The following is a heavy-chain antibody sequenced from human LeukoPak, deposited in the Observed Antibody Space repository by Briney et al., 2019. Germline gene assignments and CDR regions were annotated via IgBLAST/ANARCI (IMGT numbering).Heavy chain of an antibody. J-gene: IGHJ4*02. D-gene: IGHD2-15*01. Sequence: ASVKVSCKASGYTFTSCDINWVRQATGQGLEWMGWMNPNSGNTGYAQKFQGRVTITRNTSISTAYMELSSLRSEDTAVYYCARDGASGYCSGGSCGYWGQGTLVTVSS. CDR3: ARDGASGYCSGGSCGY. CDR2: MNPNSGNT. CDR1: GYTFTSCD. V-gene: IGHV1-8*03.